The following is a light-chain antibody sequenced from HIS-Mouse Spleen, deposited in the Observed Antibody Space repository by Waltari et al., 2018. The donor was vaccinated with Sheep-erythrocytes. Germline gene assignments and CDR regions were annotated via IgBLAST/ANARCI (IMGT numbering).Light chain of an antibody. CDR3: GADHGSGSNFVV. CDR1: SGYSNYK. V-gene: IGLV9-49*01. J-gene: IGLJ2*01. CDR2: VGTGGIWG. Sequence: QPVLTQPPSASASLGASVTLTCTLSSGYSNYKVDWYQQRPGKGPRFVMRVGTGGIWGSKGHAIPDRFSVFGSGLNRYLTIKNIQEEDESDYHCGADHGSGSNFVVFGGGTKLTVL.